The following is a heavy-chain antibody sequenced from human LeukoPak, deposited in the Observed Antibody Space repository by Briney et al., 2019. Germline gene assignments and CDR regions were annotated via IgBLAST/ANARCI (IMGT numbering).Heavy chain of an antibody. CDR2: ISGSGGST. J-gene: IGHJ4*02. V-gene: IGHV3-23*01. D-gene: IGHD3-22*01. CDR3: AKGRGGYYYDSSGYY. Sequence: GGSLRLSCAASRFTFSSYAMSWVRQAPGKGLEWVSAISGSGGSTYYADSVKGRFTISRDNSKNTLYLQMNSLRAEDTAVYYCAKGRGGYYYDSSGYYWGQGTLVTVSS. CDR1: RFTFSSYA.